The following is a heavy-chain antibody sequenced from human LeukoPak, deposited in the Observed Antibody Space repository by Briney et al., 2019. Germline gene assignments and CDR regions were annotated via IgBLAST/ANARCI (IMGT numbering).Heavy chain of an antibody. Sequence: PGGSLRLSCAASGFTFSSYAMSWVRQAPGKGLEWASAISGSGGSTYYADSVKGRFTISRDNSKNTLYLQMNSLRAEDTAVYYCAKDRRLLRFLEWLLYRYLRGQNWFDPWGQGTLVTVSS. J-gene: IGHJ5*02. V-gene: IGHV3-23*01. CDR1: GFTFSSYA. CDR3: AKDRRLLRFLEWLLYRYLRGQNWFDP. D-gene: IGHD3-3*01. CDR2: ISGSGGST.